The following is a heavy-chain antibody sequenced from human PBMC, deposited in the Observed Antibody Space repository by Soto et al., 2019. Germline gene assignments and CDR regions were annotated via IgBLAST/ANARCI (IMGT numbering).Heavy chain of an antibody. CDR2: ISGSGGST. D-gene: IGHD6-13*01. V-gene: IGHV3-23*01. J-gene: IGHJ4*02. CDR1: GFTFSSYA. Sequence: EVQLLESGGGLVQPGGSLRLSCAASGFTFSSYAMSWVRQAPGKGLEWVSAISGSGGSTYYADSVKGRFTISRDNSKNTLYLYMNSLRAEDTAVYYCAKDVGSSWSHDYWGQGTLVTVSS. CDR3: AKDVGSSWSHDY.